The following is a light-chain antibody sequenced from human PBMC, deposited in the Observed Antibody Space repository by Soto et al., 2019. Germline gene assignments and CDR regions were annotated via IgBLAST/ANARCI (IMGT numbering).Light chain of an antibody. V-gene: IGLV2-23*01. Sequence: QSVLTQPASVSGSPGQSITISCTGTSSDVGSYNLVSWYQQRPGKAPKLMIYEGSKRPSGVSNRFSGSKSGNTASLTISGLQAEDEADYYCCSYAGSSTWVVFGGGTKLTVL. J-gene: IGLJ2*01. CDR2: EGS. CDR3: CSYAGSSTWVV. CDR1: SSDVGSYNL.